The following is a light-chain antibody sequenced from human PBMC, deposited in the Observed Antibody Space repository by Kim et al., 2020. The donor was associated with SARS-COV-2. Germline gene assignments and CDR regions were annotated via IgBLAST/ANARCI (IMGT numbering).Light chain of an antibody. J-gene: IGLJ2*01. CDR3: QSADSSGTYVV. CDR2: SDS. CDR1: ALRNHY. V-gene: IGLV3-25*03. Sequence: QGQTARISCSRDALRNHYAYWYQQKPGQAPVLVIYSDSERPSGIPERFSGSSSGTTVTLTISGVQAEDEADYYCQSADSSGTYVVFGGGTQLTVL.